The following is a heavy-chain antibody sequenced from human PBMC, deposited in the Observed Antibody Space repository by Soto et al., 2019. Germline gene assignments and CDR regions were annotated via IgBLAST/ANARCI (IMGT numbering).Heavy chain of an antibody. J-gene: IGHJ5*02. D-gene: IGHD6-13*01. CDR2: IIPIFGTA. CDR1: GGTFSSYA. CDR3: ARRAAAGTSSGGWFDP. V-gene: IGHV1-69*01. Sequence: QVPLVQSGAEVKKPGSSVKVSCKASGGTFSSYAISWVRQAPGQGLEWMGGIIPIFGTANYAQKFQGRVTITADESTSTAYMELSSLRSEDTAVYYCARRAAAGTSSGGWFDPWGQGTLVTVSS.